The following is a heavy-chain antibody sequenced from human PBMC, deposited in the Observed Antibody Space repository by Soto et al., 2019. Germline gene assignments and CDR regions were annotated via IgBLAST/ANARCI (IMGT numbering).Heavy chain of an antibody. CDR1: GGSISSGDYY. D-gene: IGHD6-6*01. CDR2: IYYSGST. Sequence: QVQLQESGPGLVKPSQTLSLTCTVSGGSISSGDYYWSWIRQPPGKGLEWIGYIYYSGSTYYNPSLKSRVTIXVXTXXNQFSLKLSSVTAAATAVYYCARVGSSIATRPFDYWGQGTLVTVSS. J-gene: IGHJ4*02. V-gene: IGHV4-30-4*01. CDR3: ARVGSSIATRPFDY.